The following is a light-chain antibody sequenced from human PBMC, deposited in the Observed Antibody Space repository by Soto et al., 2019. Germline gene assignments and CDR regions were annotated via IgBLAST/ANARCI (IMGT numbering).Light chain of an antibody. J-gene: IGKJ4*01. CDR1: QSVSSSY. CDR2: GAS. V-gene: IGKV3-20*01. Sequence: DIVLTQSPGTLSLSPGERATPSCRASQSVSSSYLAWYQQKPGQAPRLLIYGASSRATGIPDRFSGSGSGTDFTLTISRLEPEDFAVYYCQQYSSSPLTFGGGTKVDI. CDR3: QQYSSSPLT.